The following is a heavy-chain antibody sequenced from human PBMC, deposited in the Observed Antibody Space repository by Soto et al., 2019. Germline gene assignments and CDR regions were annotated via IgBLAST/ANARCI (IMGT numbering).Heavy chain of an antibody. CDR2: IYHSGST. V-gene: IGHV4-4*02. Sequence: PSETRSLTCAVSGGSISSSNWWGWVRQHPGKGLEWIGEIYHSGSTNYNPSLKSRVTISVDKSKNQFSLKLSSVTAADTAVYYCARYGSGKGFYYYYYGMDVWGQGTTVTVSS. D-gene: IGHD3-10*01. CDR3: ARYGSGKGFYYYYYGMDV. CDR1: GGSISSSNW. J-gene: IGHJ6*02.